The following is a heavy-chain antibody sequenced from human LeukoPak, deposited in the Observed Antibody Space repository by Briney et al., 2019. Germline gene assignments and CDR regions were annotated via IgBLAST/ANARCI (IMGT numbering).Heavy chain of an antibody. V-gene: IGHV3-7*01. CDR3: ARDRGDGYSSSWGDY. Sequence: GGSLRLSCAASGFTFSSYWMSWVRQAPGKGLEWVANIKQDGSEKYYVDSVKGRFTISRDNAKNSLYLQMNSLRAEDAAVYYCARDRGDGYSSSWGDYWGQGTLVTVSS. J-gene: IGHJ4*02. CDR1: GFTFSSYW. D-gene: IGHD6-13*01. CDR2: IKQDGSEK.